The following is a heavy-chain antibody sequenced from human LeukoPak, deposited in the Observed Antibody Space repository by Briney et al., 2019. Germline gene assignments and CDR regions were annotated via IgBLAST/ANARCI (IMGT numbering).Heavy chain of an antibody. Sequence: GALRLSCAASGFSFSNYEMNWVRQTPGKGLEWVSYMSSSGSMTWYADSVKGRFTISRDNAKNSLYLQMNSLRAEDTAVYYCARGGLYHYSGTSGDYWGQGTLVTVSS. CDR1: GFSFSNYE. V-gene: IGHV3-48*03. CDR2: MSSSGSMT. CDR3: ARGGLYHYSGTSGDY. D-gene: IGHD1-26*01. J-gene: IGHJ4*02.